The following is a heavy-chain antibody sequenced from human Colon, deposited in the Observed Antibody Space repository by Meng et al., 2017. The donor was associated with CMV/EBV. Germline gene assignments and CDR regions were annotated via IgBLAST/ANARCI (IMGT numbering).Heavy chain of an antibody. J-gene: IGHJ4*02. CDR2: ISYHGSNK. V-gene: IGHV3-30*18. CDR1: GFTFSSYS. CDR3: AKDIRDYVWHSYVSDH. D-gene: IGHD3-16*01. Sequence: GESLKISCAASGFTFSSYSMYWVRRAPGKGLEWVAVISYHGSNKEYVDFARGRFTISRDSSKNMVYLQMNSLRPEETAVYYCAKDIRDYVWHSYVSDHWGQGTLVTVSS.